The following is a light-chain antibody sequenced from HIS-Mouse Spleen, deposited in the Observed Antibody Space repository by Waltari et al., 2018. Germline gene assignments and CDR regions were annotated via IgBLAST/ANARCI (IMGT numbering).Light chain of an antibody. J-gene: IGKJ2*01. V-gene: IGKV4-1*01. CDR1: QSVLYSSNNKNY. CDR3: QQYYSTPYT. CDR2: WAS. Sequence: DIVMTQSPDSLAVSLGEGATINCKSSQSVLYSSNNKNYLAWYQQKPGQPPKLLIYWASTRESGVPDRFSDSGSGTDFTLTISSLQAEDVAVYYCQQYYSTPYTFGQGTKLEIK.